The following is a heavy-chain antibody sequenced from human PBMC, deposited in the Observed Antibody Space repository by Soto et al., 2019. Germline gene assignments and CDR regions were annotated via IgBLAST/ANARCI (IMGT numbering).Heavy chain of an antibody. Sequence: GGSLRLSCAASGFTFSSYAMHWVRQAPGKGLEWVAVISYDGSNKYYADSVKGRFTISRDNSKNTLYLQMNSLRAEDTAVYYCAREYLTNQVLYYDSSGYLGHWGQGTLVTVSS. J-gene: IGHJ4*02. D-gene: IGHD3-22*01. CDR2: ISYDGSNK. V-gene: IGHV3-30-3*01. CDR3: AREYLTNQVLYYDSSGYLGH. CDR1: GFTFSSYA.